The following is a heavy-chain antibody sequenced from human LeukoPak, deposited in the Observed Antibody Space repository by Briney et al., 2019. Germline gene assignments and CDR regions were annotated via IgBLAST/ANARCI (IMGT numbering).Heavy chain of an antibody. D-gene: IGHD3-10*01. CDR2: ISSSSSYI. V-gene: IGHV3-21*01. J-gene: IGHJ4*02. Sequence: PGGSLRLSCAASGFTFSSYSMNWVRQAPGKGLEWVSSISSSSSYIYYADSVKGRFTISRDNAKNSLYLQMNSLRAEDTAVYYCARDDGGTFGEFDYWGQGTLVTVSS. CDR3: ARDDGGTFGEFDY. CDR1: GFTFSSYS.